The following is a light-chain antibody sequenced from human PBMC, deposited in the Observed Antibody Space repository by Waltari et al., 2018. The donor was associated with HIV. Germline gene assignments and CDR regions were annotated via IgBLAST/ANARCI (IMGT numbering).Light chain of an antibody. V-gene: IGLV2-14*03. J-gene: IGLJ3*02. Sequence: QSALTQPASVSGSPGQSIVISCTVTSDDVGYYNYVSWYQHHPGKVPRLVIYDVTSRPAGVSILFSGSKSGNTASLTISGLRADDEADYYCSSYVGSSTSWLFGGGTKLTV. CDR1: SDDVGYYNY. CDR2: DVT. CDR3: SSYVGSSTSWL.